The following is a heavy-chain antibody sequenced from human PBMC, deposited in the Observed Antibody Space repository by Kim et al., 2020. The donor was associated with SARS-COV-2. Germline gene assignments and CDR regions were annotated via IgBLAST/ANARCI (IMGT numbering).Heavy chain of an antibody. CDR2: IYYSGST. J-gene: IGHJ4*02. CDR3: ARHRNITIFGVVIFGTDFEY. CDR1: GGSISSSSYY. V-gene: IGHV4-39*01. D-gene: IGHD3-3*01. Sequence: SETLSLTCTVSGGSISSSSYYWGWIRQPPGKGLEWIGSIYYSGSTYYNPSLKSRVTISVDTSKNQFSLKLSSVTAADTAVYYCARHRNITIFGVVIFGTDFEYWGQGTLVTVSS.